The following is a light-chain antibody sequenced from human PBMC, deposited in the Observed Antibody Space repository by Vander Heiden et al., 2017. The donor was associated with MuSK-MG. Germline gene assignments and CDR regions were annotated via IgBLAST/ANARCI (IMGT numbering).Light chain of an antibody. J-gene: IGLJ2*01. V-gene: IGLV2-23*01. CDR3: CSDAGSRMV. Sequence: QSALTQPAPVSGSPGQSITISCTGTRSDVGGYNLVSWNQQRPGKAPKVIIYAGRKRPTRVSTRFTGSKSGNTASLTISALQAEDEADYYCCSDAGSRMVFGGGTKLTVL. CDR1: RSDVGGYNL. CDR2: AGR.